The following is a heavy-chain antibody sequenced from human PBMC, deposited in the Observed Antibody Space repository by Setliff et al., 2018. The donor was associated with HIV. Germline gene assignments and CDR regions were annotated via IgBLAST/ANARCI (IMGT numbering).Heavy chain of an antibody. CDR2: ISYSGST. CDR1: GGSISSYY. CDR3: ARGPTRFYFDY. V-gene: IGHV4-59*01. J-gene: IGHJ4*02. D-gene: IGHD1-1*01. Sequence: SETLSLTCTASGGSISSYYWSWIRQPPGKGLEWIGYISYSGSTNYNPSLKSRVTILVDTSKNRFSLKLTSVTAADTAVYYCARGPTRFYFDYWGQGTLVTVSS.